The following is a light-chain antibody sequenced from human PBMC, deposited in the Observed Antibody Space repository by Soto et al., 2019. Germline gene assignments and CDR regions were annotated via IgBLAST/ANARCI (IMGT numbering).Light chain of an antibody. CDR1: SSDVGGYNY. CDR3: SSYTSSSTPYV. V-gene: IGLV2-14*01. J-gene: IGLJ1*01. CDR2: DVS. Sequence: QSVLTQPASVSGSPGQSITISCTGTSSDVGGYNYVSWYQQHPGKAPKLMIYDVSNRPSGVSNRFSGSKSGNTASLTISGFQAEDEADYYCSSYTSSSTPYVFGTGTKDTVL.